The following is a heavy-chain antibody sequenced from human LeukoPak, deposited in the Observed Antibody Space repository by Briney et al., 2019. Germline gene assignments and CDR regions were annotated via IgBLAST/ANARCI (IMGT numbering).Heavy chain of an antibody. CDR2: IYYSGST. CDR3: ASSTMVRGSSFWFDP. CDR1: GGSISSYC. Sequence: SETLSLTCTVSGGSISSYCWSWIRQPPGKGLEWIGYIYYSGSTNYNPSLKSRVTISVDTSKNQFSLKLSSVTAADTAVYYCASSTMVRGSSFWFDPWGQGTLVTVSS. V-gene: IGHV4-59*01. D-gene: IGHD3-10*01. J-gene: IGHJ5*02.